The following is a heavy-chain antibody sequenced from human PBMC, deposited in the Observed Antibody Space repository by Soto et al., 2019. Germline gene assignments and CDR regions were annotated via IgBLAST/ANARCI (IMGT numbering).Heavy chain of an antibody. V-gene: IGHV1-18*04. CDR2: ISAYNGNT. Sequence: QVQLVQSGAEVKKPGASVQVSCKASGYTFTSYGISWVRQAPGQGLEWMGWISAYNGNTNYAQKLQGRVTMTTDTSTSTAYMELRSLRSDDTAVYYCARAAGDVLRFLEWLLYDYWGQGTLVTVSS. J-gene: IGHJ4*02. CDR1: GYTFTSYG. CDR3: ARAAGDVLRFLEWLLYDY. D-gene: IGHD3-3*01.